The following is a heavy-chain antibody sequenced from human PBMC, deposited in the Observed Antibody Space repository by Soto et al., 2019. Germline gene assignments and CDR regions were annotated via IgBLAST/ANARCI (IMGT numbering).Heavy chain of an antibody. D-gene: IGHD1-7*01. Sequence: SLRLSCAASGFTFSSYAMHWVRQAPGKGLEWVAVISYDGSNKYYADSVKGRFTISRDNSKNTLYLQMNSLRAEDTAVYYCARAYNWNYARWGQGXMVTVSS. J-gene: IGHJ3*01. CDR1: GFTFSSYA. V-gene: IGHV3-30-3*01. CDR3: ARAYNWNYAR. CDR2: ISYDGSNK.